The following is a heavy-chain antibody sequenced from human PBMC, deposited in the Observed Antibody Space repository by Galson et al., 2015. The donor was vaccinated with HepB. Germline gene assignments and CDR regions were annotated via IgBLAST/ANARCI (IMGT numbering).Heavy chain of an antibody. D-gene: IGHD3-22*01. J-gene: IGHJ4*02. Sequence: SCKASGYTFTSYYMHWVRQAPGQGLEWMGVINPSGGSTSYAQKFQGRVTMTRDTSTSTVYMELSSLRSEDTAVYYCASGGSPTYYYDSSGYALDYWGQGTLVTISS. CDR3: ASGGSPTYYYDSSGYALDY. CDR1: GYTFTSYY. CDR2: INPSGGST. V-gene: IGHV1-46*01.